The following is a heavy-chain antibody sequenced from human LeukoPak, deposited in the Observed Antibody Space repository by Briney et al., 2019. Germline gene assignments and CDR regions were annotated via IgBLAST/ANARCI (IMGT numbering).Heavy chain of an antibody. CDR3: ARGRDTTVFDY. CDR1: GFTFSDYY. CDR2: ISSSGSTI. V-gene: IGHV3-11*01. J-gene: IGHJ4*02. Sequence: GGSLRLSCAASGFTFSDYYMSWIRQAPGKGLEWVSYISSSGSTIYYADSVKGRFTISRDNAKSSPYLQMNSLRAEDTAVYYCARGRDTTVFDYWGQGTLVTVSS. D-gene: IGHD4-17*01.